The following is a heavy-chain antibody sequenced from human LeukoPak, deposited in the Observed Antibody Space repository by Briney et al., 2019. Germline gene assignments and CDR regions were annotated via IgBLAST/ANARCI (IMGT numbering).Heavy chain of an antibody. V-gene: IGHV4-59*01. CDR1: GGSISSYY. CDR3: ARNGGLYGDYPWFDP. D-gene: IGHD4-17*01. CDR2: IYYSGST. J-gene: IGHJ5*02. Sequence: SETLSLTCTVSGGSISSYYWSWIRQPPGKGLEWIGYIYYSGSTNYNPSLKSRVTISIDTSKNQFSLKLSSVTTADTAVYYCARNGGLYGDYPWFDPWGQGSLVTVSS.